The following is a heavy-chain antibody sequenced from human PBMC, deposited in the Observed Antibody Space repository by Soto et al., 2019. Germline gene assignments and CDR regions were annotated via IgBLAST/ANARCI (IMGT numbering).Heavy chain of an antibody. CDR2: IKSKTDGGTT. J-gene: IGHJ4*02. CDR3: TTRAPRHNWNPFDY. Sequence: GGSLRLSCAASGFTFSNAWMNWVRQAPGKGLEWVGRIKSKTDGGTTDYAAPVKGRFTISRDDSKNTLYLQMNSLKTEDTAVYYCTTRAPRHNWNPFDYWGQGTLVTVSS. D-gene: IGHD1-20*01. CDR1: GFTFSNAW. V-gene: IGHV3-15*07.